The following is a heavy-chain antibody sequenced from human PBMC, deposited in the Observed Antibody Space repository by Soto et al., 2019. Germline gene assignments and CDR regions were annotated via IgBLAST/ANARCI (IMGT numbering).Heavy chain of an antibody. CDR2: MNPNSGNT. Sequence: ASVKVSCKASGYTFTSYDINWVRQATGQGLEWMGWMNPNSGNTGYAQKFQGRVTMTRNTSISTAYMELSSLRSEDTAVHYCARGPLIDKEMALDYWGQGTLVTVS. V-gene: IGHV1-8*01. J-gene: IGHJ4*02. CDR1: GYTFTSYD. CDR3: ARGPLIDKEMALDY. D-gene: IGHD3-22*01.